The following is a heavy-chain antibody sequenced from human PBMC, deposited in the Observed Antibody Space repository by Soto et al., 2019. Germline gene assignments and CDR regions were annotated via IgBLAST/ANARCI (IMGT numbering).Heavy chain of an antibody. D-gene: IGHD2-21*02. CDR2: VFSSVSA. Sequence: PSETLSLTCIVSGVSVRSYTWSWVRQPADKGLEWIGRVFSSVSATYNPSLKSRLTITMDTPENRISLKLDSVTAADAGVYYCARDGMTTGDTWGPGTAVTVSS. CDR3: ARDGMTTGDT. J-gene: IGHJ4*02. CDR1: GVSVRSYT. V-gene: IGHV4-4*07.